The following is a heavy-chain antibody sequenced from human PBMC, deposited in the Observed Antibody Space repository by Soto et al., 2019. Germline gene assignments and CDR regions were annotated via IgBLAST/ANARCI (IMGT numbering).Heavy chain of an antibody. CDR1: GFTFISYG. CDR3: AKDLPSSG. V-gene: IGHV3-30*18. Sequence: QVQLVESGGGVVQPGRSLRLSCAASGFTFISYGMHWVRQAPGKGLEWVAVISYDGSNKYYADSVKGRFTISRDNSKNTLYLQMNSLRAEDTAVYYCAKDLPSSGWGQGTLVTVSS. CDR2: ISYDGSNK. D-gene: IGHD6-25*01. J-gene: IGHJ4*02.